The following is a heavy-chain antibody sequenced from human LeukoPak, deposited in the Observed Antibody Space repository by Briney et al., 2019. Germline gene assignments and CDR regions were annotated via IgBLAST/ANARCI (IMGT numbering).Heavy chain of an antibody. CDR2: INSDGSST. J-gene: IGHJ4*02. Sequence: GGSLRLSCAASGFTFSTFAMVWVRQAPGKGLVWVSRINSDGSSTSYADSVKGRFTISRDNAKNSLYLQMNSLRVEDTAVYYCVRDSLVGYGHRYFDCWGQGTLVTVSS. D-gene: IGHD5-18*01. V-gene: IGHV3-74*01. CDR3: VRDSLVGYGHRYFDC. CDR1: GFTFSTFA.